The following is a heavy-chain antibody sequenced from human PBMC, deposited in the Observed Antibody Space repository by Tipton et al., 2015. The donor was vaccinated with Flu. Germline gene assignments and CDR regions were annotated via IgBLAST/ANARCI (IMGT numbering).Heavy chain of an antibody. CDR2: IHKTGNT. V-gene: IGHV4-38-2*01. CDR3: ARRVYSNYVSEPKNWFDF. J-gene: IGHJ5*01. D-gene: IGHD4-11*01. CDR1: GDSIGSDYY. Sequence: TLSLTCSVSGDSIGSDYYWAWIRQPPGKGLEWIGNIHKTGNTYFNPSLRSRVTFSVDTSKNQFSLRLASVTAADTAVYYCARRVYSNYVSEPKNWFDFWGQGTLVTVSS.